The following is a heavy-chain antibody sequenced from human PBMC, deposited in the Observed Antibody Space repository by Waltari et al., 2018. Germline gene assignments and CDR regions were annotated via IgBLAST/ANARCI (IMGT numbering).Heavy chain of an antibody. J-gene: IGHJ3*02. V-gene: IGHV3-33*08. CDR3: ARDYYDSSGYYNSRAFDI. CDR1: GDSIKSTT. D-gene: IGHD3-22*01. Sequence: QLQLQESGPGLVKPSETLSLTCTVSGDSIKSTTHYWAWIRQPPGKGLEWVAVIWYDGSNKYYADSVKGRFTISRDNSKNTLYLQMNSLRAEDTAVYYCARDYYDSSGYYNSRAFDIWGQGTMVTVSS. CDR2: IWYDGSNK.